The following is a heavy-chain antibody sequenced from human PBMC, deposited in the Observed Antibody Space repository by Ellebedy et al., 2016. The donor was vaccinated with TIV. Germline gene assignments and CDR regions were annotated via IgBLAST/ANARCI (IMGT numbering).Heavy chain of an antibody. Sequence: AASVKVSCKASGYTFTSYAMHWVRQAPGQRLEWMGWINAGNGNTKYSQKFQGRVTITRDTSASTAYMELSSLRSEDTAVYYCARDEAGQGEGHLGQGVFDYWGQGTLVTVSS. CDR3: ARDEAGQGEGHLGQGVFDY. CDR1: GYTFTSYA. V-gene: IGHV1-3*01. CDR2: INAGNGNT. J-gene: IGHJ4*02. D-gene: IGHD3-10*01.